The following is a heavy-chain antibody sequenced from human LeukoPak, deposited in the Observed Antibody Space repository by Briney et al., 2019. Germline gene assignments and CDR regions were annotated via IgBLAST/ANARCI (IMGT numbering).Heavy chain of an antibody. CDR1: GGSFSGYY. Sequence: PSETLSLTCAVYGGSFSGYYWSWIRQPPGKGLEWIGYIYYSGSTYYNPSLKSRVTISVDTSKNQFSLKLSSVTAADTAVYYCARSYCSSTSCSEWFDPWGQGTLVTVSS. V-gene: IGHV4-34*09. D-gene: IGHD2-2*01. CDR2: IYYSGST. J-gene: IGHJ5*02. CDR3: ARSYCSSTSCSEWFDP.